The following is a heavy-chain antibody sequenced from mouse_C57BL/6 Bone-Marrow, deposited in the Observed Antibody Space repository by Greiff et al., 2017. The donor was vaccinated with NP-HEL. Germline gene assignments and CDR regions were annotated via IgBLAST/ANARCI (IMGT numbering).Heavy chain of an antibody. Sequence: QVQLQQPGAELVKPGASVKLSCKASGYTFTSYWMHWVKQRPGQGLEWIGMIHPNSGSTNYNEKFKSKATLTVDKSSSTAYMQLSSLTSEDSAVYYCASDTTVVVPFDYWGQGTTLTVSS. CDR2: IHPNSGST. CDR1: GYTFTSYW. J-gene: IGHJ2*01. V-gene: IGHV1-64*01. D-gene: IGHD1-1*01. CDR3: ASDTTVVVPFDY.